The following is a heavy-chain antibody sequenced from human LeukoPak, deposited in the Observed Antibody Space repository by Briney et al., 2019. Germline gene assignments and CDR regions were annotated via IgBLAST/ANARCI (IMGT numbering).Heavy chain of an antibody. J-gene: IGHJ4*02. Sequence: PGGSLRLSCAASGFTFSSYAMSWVRQAPGKGLEWVSAISGSGGSTYYADSVKGRFTISRDNSKNTLYLQMSSLRAEDTAVYYCANGGLSRSGWYEGTDYWGQGTLVTVSS. CDR1: GFTFSSYA. CDR3: ANGGLSRSGWYEGTDY. D-gene: IGHD6-19*01. V-gene: IGHV3-23*01. CDR2: ISGSGGST.